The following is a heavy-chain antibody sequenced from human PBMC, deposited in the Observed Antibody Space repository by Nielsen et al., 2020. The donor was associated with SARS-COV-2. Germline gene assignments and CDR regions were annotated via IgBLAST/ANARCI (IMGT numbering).Heavy chain of an antibody. J-gene: IGHJ5*02. CDR1: GGSFSGYY. Sequence: SETLSLTCAVYGGSFSGYYWSWIRQPPGKGLEWIGEINHSGSTNYNPSLKSRVTISVDTSKNQFSLKLSSVTAADTAVYYCARGIFYDILTESWFDPWGQGTLVTVSS. CDR3: ARGIFYDILTESWFDP. CDR2: INHSGST. V-gene: IGHV4-34*01. D-gene: IGHD3-9*01.